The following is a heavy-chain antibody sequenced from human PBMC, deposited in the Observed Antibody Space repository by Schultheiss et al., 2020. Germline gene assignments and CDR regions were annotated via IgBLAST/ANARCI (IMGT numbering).Heavy chain of an antibody. Sequence: SETLSLTCTVSGGSINNYYWSWIRQPPGKGLEWIGYIYYSGSTKYNPALKSRVNISVDTSKNQFSLKLSSVTAADTAVYYCARLERDGYGPRSAFDIWGQGTMVT. CDR1: GGSINNYY. CDR2: IYYSGST. V-gene: IGHV4-59*08. CDR3: ARLERDGYGPRSAFDI. D-gene: IGHD5-24*01. J-gene: IGHJ3*02.